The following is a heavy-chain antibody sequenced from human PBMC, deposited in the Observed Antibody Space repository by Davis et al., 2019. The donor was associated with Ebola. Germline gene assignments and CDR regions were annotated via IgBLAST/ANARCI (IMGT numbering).Heavy chain of an antibody. J-gene: IGHJ6*04. V-gene: IGHV1-24*01. Sequence: AASVKVSCKVSGYTLTELSMHWVRQAPGKGLEWMGGFDPEDGETIYAQKFQGRVTMTEDTSTDTAYMELSSLRSEDTAVYYCATDLAVAVAGWGVGTGYGMDVWGKGTTVTVSS. CDR3: ATDLAVAVAGWGVGTGYGMDV. CDR2: FDPEDGET. D-gene: IGHD6-19*01. CDR1: GYTLTELS.